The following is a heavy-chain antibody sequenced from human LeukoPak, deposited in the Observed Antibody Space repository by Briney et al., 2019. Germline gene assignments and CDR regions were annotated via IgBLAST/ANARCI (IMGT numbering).Heavy chain of an antibody. CDR3: AREGRSGYYPI. CDR1: GFTFSSYG. D-gene: IGHD3-22*01. J-gene: IGHJ4*02. Sequence: PGRSLRLSCAASGFTFSSYGMHWVRQAPGKGLEWVSVIYSGGSTYYADSVKGRFTISRDNSKNTLYLQMNSLRAEDTAVYYCAREGRSGYYPIWGQGTLVTVSS. V-gene: IGHV3-66*01. CDR2: IYSGGST.